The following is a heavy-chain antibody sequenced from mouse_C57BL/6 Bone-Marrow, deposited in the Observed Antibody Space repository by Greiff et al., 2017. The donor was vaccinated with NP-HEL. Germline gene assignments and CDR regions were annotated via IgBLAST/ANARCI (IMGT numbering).Heavy chain of an antibody. CDR2: IYPGNSDT. V-gene: IGHV1-5*01. J-gene: IGHJ3*01. CDR1: GYTFTSYW. CDR3: TRGGWFAY. Sequence: VQLKQSGTVLARPGASVKMSCKTSGYTFTSYWMHWVKQRPGQGLEWIGAIYPGNSDTSYNQKFKGKAKLTEVTSASTAYMGRCSLTTEDSSVYYCTRGGWFAYWGQGTWVTVSA.